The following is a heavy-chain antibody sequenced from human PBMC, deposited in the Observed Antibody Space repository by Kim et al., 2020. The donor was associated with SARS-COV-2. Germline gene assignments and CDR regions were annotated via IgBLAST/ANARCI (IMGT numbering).Heavy chain of an antibody. CDR1: GYTFTSYY. CDR2: INPTAGTT. J-gene: IGHJ5*02. D-gene: IGHD2-15*01. Sequence: ASVKVSCKASGYTFTSYYVNWVRQAPGQGLEWLGTINPTAGTTTYAQKFQGRVTMTRDTSTSTVYMELSSLRSEDTAMYYCARELLVMRLATSTGRRVFDLWGQGTLVTVSS. CDR3: ARELLVMRLATSTGRRVFDL. V-gene: IGHV1-46*01.